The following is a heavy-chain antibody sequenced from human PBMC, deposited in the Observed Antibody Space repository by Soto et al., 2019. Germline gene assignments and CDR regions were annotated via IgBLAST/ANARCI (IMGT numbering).Heavy chain of an antibody. J-gene: IGHJ3*02. CDR3: ARSPQPTYCGGDCYSDAFDI. V-gene: IGHV1-69*01. CDR2: IIPIFGTA. D-gene: IGHD2-21*02. Sequence: VQLVQSGAEVKKPGSSVKVSCKASGGTFSSYAISWVRQAPGQGLEWMGGIIPIFGTANYAQKFQGRVTITADESTSTAYMELSSLRSEDTAVYYCARSPQPTYCGGDCYSDAFDIWGQGTMVTVSS. CDR1: GGTFSSYA.